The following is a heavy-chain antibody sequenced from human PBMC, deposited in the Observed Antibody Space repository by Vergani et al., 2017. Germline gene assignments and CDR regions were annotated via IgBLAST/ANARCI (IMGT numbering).Heavy chain of an antibody. CDR2: ISSSSSYT. Sequence: QVQLVESGGGLVKPGGSLRLSCAASGFTFSDYYMSWIRQAPGKGLEWVSYISSSSSYTNYADSVKGRFTISRDNAKNSLYLQMNSLRAEDTAVYYCARGSKAAMHAFDIWDQGTMVTVSS. J-gene: IGHJ3*02. V-gene: IGHV3-11*05. D-gene: IGHD2-2*01. CDR1: GFTFSDYY. CDR3: ARGSKAAMHAFDI.